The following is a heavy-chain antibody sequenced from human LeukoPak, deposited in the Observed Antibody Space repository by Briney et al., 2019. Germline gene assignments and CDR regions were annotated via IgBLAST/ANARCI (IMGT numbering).Heavy chain of an antibody. CDR2: INHSGST. J-gene: IGHJ4*02. D-gene: IGHD3-22*01. CDR1: GGSFSGYY. V-gene: IGHV4-34*01. Sequence: SETLSLTCTVSGGSFSGYYWSWIRQPPGKGLEWIGEINHSGSTNYNPSLKSRVTISVDTSKNQFSLKLSSVTAADTAVYYCARVGDSSGYYYGYWGQGTLVTVSS. CDR3: ARVGDSSGYYYGY.